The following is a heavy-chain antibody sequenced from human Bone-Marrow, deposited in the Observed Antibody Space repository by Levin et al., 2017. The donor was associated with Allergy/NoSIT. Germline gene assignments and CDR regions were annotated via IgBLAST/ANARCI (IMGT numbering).Heavy chain of an antibody. CDR3: ARDPLDYGTNSGNY. D-gene: IGHD4-17*01. CDR1: GGSISSRTW. J-gene: IGHJ4*02. V-gene: IGHV4-4*02. Sequence: GSLRLSCTVSGGSISSRTWWSWVRQPPGKGLEWIGEIYHGGRTNYNPSLRSRVTMSVDKSQNQFSLNLNSVTAADTAVYYCARDPLDYGTNSGNYWGQGTLVTVSS. CDR2: IYHGGRT.